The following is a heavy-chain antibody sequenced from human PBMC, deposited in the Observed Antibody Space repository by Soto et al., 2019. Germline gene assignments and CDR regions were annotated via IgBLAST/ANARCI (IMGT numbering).Heavy chain of an antibody. V-gene: IGHV3-23*01. CDR2: ISGDGSAT. Sequence: EVKLLESGGGLVQPGESLRLSCAASGFRFWTYSMSWVRQVPGKGREWVSGISGDGSATSYADSLKGRFTVSRDNSKDTLFLQMNTLRVEDTAVYYCAKTRLYDNNDYHRDGFDVWGPGTAVTVS. CDR1: GFRFWTYS. CDR3: AKTRLYDNNDYHRDGFDV. J-gene: IGHJ3*01. D-gene: IGHD5-12*01.